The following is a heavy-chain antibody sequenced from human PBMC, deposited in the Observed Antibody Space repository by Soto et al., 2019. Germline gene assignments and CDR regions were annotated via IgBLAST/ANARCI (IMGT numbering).Heavy chain of an antibody. CDR1: GYSFTSYW. Sequence: PGESLKISCKASGYSFTSYWIGWVRQVPGKGLEWMGRIDPSDSYTNYSPSFQGHVSISADKSNSTAYLQWNTLKASDTGMYYCARRGVSGSDWYAYWGQGTLVTVSS. CDR3: ARRGVSGSDWYAY. CDR2: IDPSDSYT. D-gene: IGHD6-19*01. V-gene: IGHV5-10-1*01. J-gene: IGHJ4*02.